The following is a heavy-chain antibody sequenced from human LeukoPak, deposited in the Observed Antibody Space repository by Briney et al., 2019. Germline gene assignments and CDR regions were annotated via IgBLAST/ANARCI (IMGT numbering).Heavy chain of an antibody. CDR2: INHSGST. V-gene: IGHV4-34*01. Sequence: SETLSLTRAVYGGSFSGYYWSWIRQPPGKGLEWIGEINHSGSTNYNPSLKSRVTISVDTSKNQFSLKLSSVTAADTAVYYCARAPGYQLLDNWFDPWGQGTLVTVSS. D-gene: IGHD2-2*01. CDR3: ARAPGYQLLDNWFDP. CDR1: GGSFSGYY. J-gene: IGHJ5*02.